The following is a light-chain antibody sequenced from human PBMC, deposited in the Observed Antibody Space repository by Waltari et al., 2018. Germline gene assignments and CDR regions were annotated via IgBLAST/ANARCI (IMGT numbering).Light chain of an antibody. V-gene: IGKV1-5*03. CDR1: QSIGDW. CDR2: KAS. CDR3: QQYNSNSWM. Sequence: DIKMTQSPPTLSASVGDRGTITCRASQSIGDWLAWYQQKPGKAPKPLIYKASSLQIGVSSRFSGSGSGTEFTLTISSLRPSDVATYYCQQYNSNSWMFGQGTKVEIK. J-gene: IGKJ1*01.